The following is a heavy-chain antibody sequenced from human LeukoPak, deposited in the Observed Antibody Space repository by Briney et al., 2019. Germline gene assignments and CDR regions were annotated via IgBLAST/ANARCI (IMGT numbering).Heavy chain of an antibody. CDR3: ARGRAAVVGNWFDP. J-gene: IGHJ5*02. D-gene: IGHD2-15*01. CDR2: INHSGST. V-gene: IGHV4-34*01. Sequence: SETLSLTCAVYGGSFSGYYWSWIRQPPGKGLEWIGEINHSGSTNYNPSLKSRVTISVDTSKNQFSLKLSSVTAADTAVYYWARGRAAVVGNWFDPWGQGTLVTVSS. CDR1: GGSFSGYY.